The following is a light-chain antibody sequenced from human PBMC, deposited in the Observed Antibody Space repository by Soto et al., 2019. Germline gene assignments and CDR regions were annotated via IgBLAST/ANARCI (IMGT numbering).Light chain of an antibody. V-gene: IGLV2-14*01. CDR3: SSYTSSSTYV. CDR2: DVS. CDR1: SSDVGNYNY. J-gene: IGLJ1*01. Sequence: QSVLTQPASVSGSPGQSITISCTGTSSDVGNYNYVSWYQQHPGKAPKLMIHDVSNRPSGVFNRFSGSKSGNTASLTISGLQAEDEADYYCSSYTSSSTYVFGTGTKGTVL.